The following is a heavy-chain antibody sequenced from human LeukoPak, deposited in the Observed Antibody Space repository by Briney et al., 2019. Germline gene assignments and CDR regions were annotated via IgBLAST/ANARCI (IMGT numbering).Heavy chain of an antibody. J-gene: IGHJ4*02. V-gene: IGHV4-59*11. CDR2: IYYSGST. D-gene: IGHD3-10*01. Sequence: KPSETLSLTCTVSGGSISSHYWGWIRQPTGKGLEWIGHIYYSGSTNYNPSLKSRVTISVDTSKNQFSLKLSSVTAAVSAAYCCARHRGPELDYWGQGTLVTVSS. CDR1: GGSISSHY. CDR3: ARHRGPELDY.